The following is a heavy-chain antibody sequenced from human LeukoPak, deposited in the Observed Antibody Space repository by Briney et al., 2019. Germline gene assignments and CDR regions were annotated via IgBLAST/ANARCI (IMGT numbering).Heavy chain of an antibody. CDR3: AKALDPYYDILTGYYTPPPFDY. V-gene: IGHV3-30*18. D-gene: IGHD3-9*01. CDR2: ISYDGSNE. Sequence: SGGSLRLSCAASGFTFSSYGMHWVRQAPGKGLEWLAVISYDGSNEYHADSVKGRFTISRDNSKDTLFLQMNSLRAEDTAVYYCAKALDPYYDILTGYYTPPPFDYWGQGTMVTVSS. CDR1: GFTFSSYG. J-gene: IGHJ4*03.